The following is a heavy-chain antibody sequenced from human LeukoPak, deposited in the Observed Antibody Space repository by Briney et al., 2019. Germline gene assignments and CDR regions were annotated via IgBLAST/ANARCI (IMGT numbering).Heavy chain of an antibody. V-gene: IGHV3-74*01. CDR1: GFTFSTYW. D-gene: IGHD2-2*01. Sequence: PGGSLRLSFAASGFTFSTYWMHWVRQAPGTGLVWVSLINSDGSSTNYADSVKGRFTISRDNAKNTLYLQMNSLRAEDTAVYYCATDVPAVTIFGYWGQGTLVTVSS. CDR3: ATDVPAVTIFGY. CDR2: INSDGSST. J-gene: IGHJ4*02.